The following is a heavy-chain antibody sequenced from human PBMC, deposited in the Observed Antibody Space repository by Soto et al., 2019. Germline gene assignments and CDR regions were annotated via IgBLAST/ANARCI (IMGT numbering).Heavy chain of an antibody. CDR2: IYSGGST. D-gene: IGHD6-19*01. V-gene: IGHV3-53*01. J-gene: IGHJ1*01. CDR1: GFTVSSHY. Sequence: EVQLVESGGGLIQPGGSLRLSCAASGFTVSSHYMSWVRQAPGKGLEWVSVIYSGGSTYYADSVKGRFTISRDNSKNTLYLQMNSLRAEDTAVYYCASLKQWLASEYFQHWGQGTLVTVSS. CDR3: ASLKQWLASEYFQH.